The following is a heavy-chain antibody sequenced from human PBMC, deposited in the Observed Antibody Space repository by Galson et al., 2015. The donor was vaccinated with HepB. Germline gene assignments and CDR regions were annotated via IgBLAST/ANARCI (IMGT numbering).Heavy chain of an antibody. CDR1: GFTFRSYA. CDR3: AKNLNAYISSSFDY. V-gene: IGHV3-23*01. D-gene: IGHD6-6*01. Sequence: SLRLSCAASGFTFRSYAMTWVRQAPGKGLEWVSVIMGSGVSTSYADSVKGRFTISRDNSENKLYLQMNTLRAEDTAVYYCAKNLNAYISSSFDYWGQGTLVTISS. CDR2: IMGSGVST. J-gene: IGHJ4*02.